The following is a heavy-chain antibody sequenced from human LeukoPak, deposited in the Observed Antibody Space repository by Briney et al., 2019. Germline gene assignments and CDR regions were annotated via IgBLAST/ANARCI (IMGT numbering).Heavy chain of an antibody. CDR1: GFTFSSYA. V-gene: IGHV3-23*01. Sequence: GSLRLSCAASGFTFSSYAMNWVRQAPGKGLEWVSAITGSGGSTFHADSVKGRFTISRDNSKNTLYLQMTSLRAEDTAIYYCAKEIQYYHPSGDYWGQGTLVTVSS. CDR3: AKEIQYYHPSGDY. CDR2: ITGSGGST. D-gene: IGHD3-10*01. J-gene: IGHJ4*02.